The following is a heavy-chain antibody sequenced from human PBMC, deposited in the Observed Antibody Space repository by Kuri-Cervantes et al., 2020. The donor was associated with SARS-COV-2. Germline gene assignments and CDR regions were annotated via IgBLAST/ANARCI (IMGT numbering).Heavy chain of an antibody. Sequence: ESLKISCAVSGYPISSGYYWGWIRQPPGKGLEWIGSIYHSGSTYYNPSLKSRVTISVDTSKNQFSLKLSSVTAADTAVYYCARVVTNPLDYDSSGSTFDPWGQGTLVPSPQ. D-gene: IGHD3-22*01. CDR1: GYPISSGYY. V-gene: IGHV4-38-2*01. CDR3: ARVVTNPLDYDSSGSTFDP. J-gene: IGHJ5*02. CDR2: IYHSGST.